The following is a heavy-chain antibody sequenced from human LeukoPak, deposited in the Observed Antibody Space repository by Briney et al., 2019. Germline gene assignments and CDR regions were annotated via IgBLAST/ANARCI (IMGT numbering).Heavy chain of an antibody. CDR1: GGSISSGGYS. CDR2: IYHSGST. D-gene: IGHD4-17*01. Sequence: PSETLSLTCAVSGGSISSGGYSWSWIRQPPGKGLEWIGYIYHSGSTYYNPSLKSRVTISVDRSKNQFSLKLSSVTAADTAVYYCACGGVTTDYFDYWGQGTLVTVSS. J-gene: IGHJ4*02. CDR3: ACGGVTTDYFDY. V-gene: IGHV4-30-2*01.